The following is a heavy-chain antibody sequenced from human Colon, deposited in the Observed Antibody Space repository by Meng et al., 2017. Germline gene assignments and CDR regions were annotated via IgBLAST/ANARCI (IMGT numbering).Heavy chain of an antibody. CDR1: GLAFSGSS. CDR3: AKLTSL. CDR2: FTASSST. V-gene: IGHV3-23*01. Sequence: GESLKISCAASGLAFSGSSMSWVRQAPGKGLEWVSTFTASSSTFYADSVKGRFTISRDNSKNTLYLQMNSLRAEDTAVYYCAKLTSLWGQGTLVTVSS. J-gene: IGHJ4*02. D-gene: IGHD3-16*01.